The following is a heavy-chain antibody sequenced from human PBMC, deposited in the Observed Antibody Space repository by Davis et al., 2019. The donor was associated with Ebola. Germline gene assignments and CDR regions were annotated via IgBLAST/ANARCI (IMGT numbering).Heavy chain of an antibody. V-gene: IGHV3-53*01. CDR1: GFTVNYNY. J-gene: IGHJ4*02. CDR3: ARGIDGDYDGAYFDY. D-gene: IGHD4-17*01. CDR2: ISSGDST. Sequence: PGGSLRLSCAASGFTVNYNYMSWVRQAPGEGLEWVSDISSGDSTYYADSVRGRFAISRDNSKNTLYLQMNSLRAEDTAVYYCARGIDGDYDGAYFDYWGQGILVTVSS.